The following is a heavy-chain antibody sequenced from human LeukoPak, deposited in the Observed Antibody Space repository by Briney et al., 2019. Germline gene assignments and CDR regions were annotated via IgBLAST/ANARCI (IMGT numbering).Heavy chain of an antibody. CDR3: AGGGEAWELLGY. Sequence: SETLSLTCAVSGGSITNNHYWTWVRQPPGRGLEWVADIFHSGIANYIPSLKCRDTISMDKSKNQFSLTLSSVTAADTAVYYCAGGGEAWELLGYWGQGTLVTVSS. J-gene: IGHJ4*02. V-gene: IGHV4-4*02. CDR2: IFHSGIA. CDR1: GGSITNNHY. D-gene: IGHD3-10*02.